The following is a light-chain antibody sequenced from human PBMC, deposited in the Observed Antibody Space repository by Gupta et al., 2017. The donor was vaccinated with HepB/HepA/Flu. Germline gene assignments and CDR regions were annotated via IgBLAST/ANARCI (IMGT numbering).Light chain of an antibody. J-gene: IGKJ1*01. Sequence: DIQMTQSPSSLSASVGDRVTITCQASQDISNYLNWYKQKPGKAPKLLIYDASNWETGVTSRFSGSGCGTDVTFTISSRQPKDIAAYYCHQNDTLPTWTFGEGTKVEIK. CDR1: QDISNY. CDR2: DAS. V-gene: IGKV1-33*01. CDR3: HQNDTLPTWT.